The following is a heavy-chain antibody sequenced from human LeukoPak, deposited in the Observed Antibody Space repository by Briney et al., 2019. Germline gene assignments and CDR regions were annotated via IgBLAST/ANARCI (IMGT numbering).Heavy chain of an antibody. CDR3: AREEYCTNGVCFYYGMDV. CDR1: GGTFSSSA. CDR2: IIPILGIA. D-gene: IGHD2-8*01. J-gene: IGHJ6*02. Sequence: SVKVSCKASGGTFSSSAISWVRQAPGQGLEWMGRIIPILGIANYAQKFQGRVTITADKSTSTAYMELSSLRSEDTAVYYCAREEYCTNGVCFYYGMDVWGQGTTVTVSS. V-gene: IGHV1-69*04.